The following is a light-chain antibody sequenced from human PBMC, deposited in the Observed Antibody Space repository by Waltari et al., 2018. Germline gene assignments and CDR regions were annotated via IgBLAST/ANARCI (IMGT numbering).Light chain of an antibody. J-gene: IGKJ4*01. CDR3: QLYGNSPVVT. Sequence: EIVLTQSPGTLSLSPGERATLSCRASQSVSSSYLAWYQQKPGQAPRRLMYGTSTRAAGIPDRYSGSGSGTDFSLTISRLDPEEFAVYYCQLYGNSPVVTFGGGTKVEIK. V-gene: IGKV3-20*01. CDR2: GTS. CDR1: QSVSSSY.